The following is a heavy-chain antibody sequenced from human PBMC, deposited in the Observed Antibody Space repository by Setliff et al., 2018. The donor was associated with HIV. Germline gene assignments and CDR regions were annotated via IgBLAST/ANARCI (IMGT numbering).Heavy chain of an antibody. CDR1: GFPFSNYW. J-gene: IGHJ4*02. CDR3: ASLDY. CDR2: INQDGSAK. V-gene: IGHV3-7*01. Sequence: PGGSLRLSCAASGFPFSNYWMGWVRQAPGKGLEWVANINQDGSAKYYVDSVKGRFTISRDNAKNSLYLQMNSLRAEDTAVYYCASLDYWGQGTLVTVSS.